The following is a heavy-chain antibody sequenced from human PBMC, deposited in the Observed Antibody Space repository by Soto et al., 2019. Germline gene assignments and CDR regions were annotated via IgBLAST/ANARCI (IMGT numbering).Heavy chain of an antibody. V-gene: IGHV1-8*01. CDR2: MNPNSGNT. CDR1: GYTFTSYD. J-gene: IGHJ4*02. CDR3: AREHSSSWRFDY. Sequence: QVQLVQSGAEVKKPGASVKVSCKASGYTFTSYDINWVRQATGQGLEWMGWMNPNSGNTGYAQKFQGRVTMPRNTSISTADMELGSLRSEDPAVYYCAREHSSSWRFDYWGQGTLVTVSS. D-gene: IGHD6-13*01.